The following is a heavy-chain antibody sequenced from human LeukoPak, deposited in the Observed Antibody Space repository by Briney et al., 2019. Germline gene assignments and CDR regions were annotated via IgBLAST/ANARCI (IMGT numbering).Heavy chain of an antibody. CDR3: AKWGDYDVLTGYYVPDY. CDR1: GFTFSNYA. CDR2: ILGSGVTT. Sequence: GASLRLSCAASGFTFSNYAMSWVRQAPGRGLEWVSAILGSGVTTYYADSVKGRFTVSRDNSKSTLYLQMNTLRAEDTALYYCAKWGDYDVLTGYYVPDYWGQGTLVTVSS. V-gene: IGHV3-23*01. J-gene: IGHJ4*02. D-gene: IGHD3-9*01.